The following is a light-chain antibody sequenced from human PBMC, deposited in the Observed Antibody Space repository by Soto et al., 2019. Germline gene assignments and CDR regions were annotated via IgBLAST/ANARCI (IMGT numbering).Light chain of an antibody. J-gene: IGKJ1*01. V-gene: IGKV1-5*03. CDR3: QQYNSYPWT. CDR1: QSISSR. CDR2: KAS. Sequence: DIQMTQSPSTLSASVGDRVTITCRASQSISSRLAWYQQKPGKAPKLLIYKASSLESGVPSRFSGSESGTEITLTISSHQPDDFATNYCQQYNSYPWTFGEGTKVEIK.